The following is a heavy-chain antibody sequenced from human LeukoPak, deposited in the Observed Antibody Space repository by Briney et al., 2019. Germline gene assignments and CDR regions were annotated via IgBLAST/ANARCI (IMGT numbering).Heavy chain of an antibody. CDR1: GFSLSTSGVG. J-gene: IGHJ4*02. CDR3: ARSTSVTTGFDY. V-gene: IGHV2-5*02. D-gene: IGHD4-17*01. Sequence: SGPTLLKNTHTHTLTCTFTGFSLSTSGVGVGWIRQPPGKALETLAPNYWDDDDKRYSPSLKNRLTITKDTSKNQVVLTMTNMDPVDTATYYCARSTSVTTGFDYWGQGTLVTVSS. CDR2: NYWDDDDK.